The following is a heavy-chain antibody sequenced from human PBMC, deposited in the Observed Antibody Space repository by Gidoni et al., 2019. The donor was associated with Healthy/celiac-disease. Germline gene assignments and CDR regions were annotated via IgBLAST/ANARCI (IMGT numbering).Heavy chain of an antibody. D-gene: IGHD6-13*01. CDR3: ATVAAAGLDAFDI. CDR1: GYTLPELS. V-gene: IGHV1-24*01. CDR2: FAPEDCQT. J-gene: IGHJ3*02. Sequence: QVQLVQSGAEVKKPGASVKVTCKVSGYTLPELSMHLVRQAPGKGLGWMGGFAPEDCQTIYAPKFQGRVTITEDTSTDTAYMELSSLRSDDTALYYCATVAAAGLDAFDIWGQGTMVTVSS.